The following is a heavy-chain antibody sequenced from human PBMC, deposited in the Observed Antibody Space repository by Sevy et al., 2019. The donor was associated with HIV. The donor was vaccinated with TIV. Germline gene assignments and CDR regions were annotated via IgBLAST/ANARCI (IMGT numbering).Heavy chain of an antibody. J-gene: IGHJ4*02. CDR3: TTDVHLGDFRLWDD. CDR1: EYSLNELS. V-gene: IGHV1-24*01. Sequence: ASVKVSCQVFEYSLNELSIHWVRQAPGKGLERMGGFDPQRGKIIYAQKFQGRVTMTEDTSTETAYMELSNLRSEDTAVYYCTTDVHLGDFRLWDDWGQGTRVTVSS. CDR2: FDPQRGKI. D-gene: IGHD4-17*01.